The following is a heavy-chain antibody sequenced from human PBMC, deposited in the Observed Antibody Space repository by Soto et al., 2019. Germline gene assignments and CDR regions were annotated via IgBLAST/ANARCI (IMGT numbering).Heavy chain of an antibody. CDR2: ISSNGGST. J-gene: IGHJ4*02. CDR1: GFTFSSYA. Sequence: AGGSLRLSCSASGFTFSSYAMHWVRQAPGKGLEYVSAISSNGGSTYYADSVKGRFTISRDNSKNTLYLQMSSLRAEDTAVYYCVKESPFIWGESPVNPFDYWGQGTLVTVSS. V-gene: IGHV3-64D*06. CDR3: VKESPFIWGESPVNPFDY. D-gene: IGHD7-27*01.